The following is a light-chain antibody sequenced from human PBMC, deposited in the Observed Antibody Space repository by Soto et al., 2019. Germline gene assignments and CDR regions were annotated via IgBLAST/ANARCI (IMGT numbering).Light chain of an antibody. Sequence: EIVMTQSPATLSVSPGERATLSCRASQSVSSYLAWYQQKPGQAPRLLIYGASTRATGIPARFSGSGSGTEITLTISSLQSEDYAVYYCQQYNNWPPGVTFGPGTKVDIK. V-gene: IGKV3-15*01. CDR2: GAS. CDR1: QSVSSY. J-gene: IGKJ3*01. CDR3: QQYNNWPPGVT.